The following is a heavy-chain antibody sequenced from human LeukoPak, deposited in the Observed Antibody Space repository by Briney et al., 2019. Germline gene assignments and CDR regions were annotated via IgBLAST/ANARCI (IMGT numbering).Heavy chain of an antibody. CDR2: ISGHGGST. J-gene: IGHJ4*02. CDR3: ARGPQYYGSGSPDY. V-gene: IGHV3-43*02. D-gene: IGHD3-10*01. CDR1: GFTFDDYA. Sequence: GGSLRLSCAASGFTFDDYAMHWVRQRPGKGLRWASLISGHGGSTYYVDSVKGRYTISRDNNKNSVYLQMNSLRAEDTALYYCARGPQYYGSGSPDYWGQGTLVTVSS.